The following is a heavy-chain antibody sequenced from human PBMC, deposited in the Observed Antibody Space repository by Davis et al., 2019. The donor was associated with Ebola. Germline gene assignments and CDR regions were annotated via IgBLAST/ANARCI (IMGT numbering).Heavy chain of an antibody. V-gene: IGHV4-39*01. J-gene: IGHJ4*02. D-gene: IGHD1-1*01. Sequence: SETLSLTCTVSGGSIISSSSYWGWIRQPPRKGLEWIGSIYYSGITYYNPSLKSRVTISVDTSKNQFSLKLSSVTAADTAAYYCAIQAWNDGVGYFDYWGQGTLVTVSS. CDR1: GGSIISSSSY. CDR3: AIQAWNDGVGYFDY. CDR2: IYYSGIT.